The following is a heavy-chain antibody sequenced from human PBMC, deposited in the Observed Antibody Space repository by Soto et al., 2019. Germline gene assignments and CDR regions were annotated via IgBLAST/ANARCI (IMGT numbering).Heavy chain of an antibody. Sequence: QVQLVQSGGEVKKPGASVKVSCKASGYTFTNYGISWVRQAPGQGREWMGWINVYNGNTKYAQKVKGRVTMTTDTSTSTAYMELRSLRSDDTAVYYCARGVGSGSYYNQYNWFDPWGQGTLVTVSS. V-gene: IGHV1-18*01. CDR1: GYTFTNYG. D-gene: IGHD3-10*01. J-gene: IGHJ5*02. CDR3: ARGVGSGSYYNQYNWFDP. CDR2: INVYNGNT.